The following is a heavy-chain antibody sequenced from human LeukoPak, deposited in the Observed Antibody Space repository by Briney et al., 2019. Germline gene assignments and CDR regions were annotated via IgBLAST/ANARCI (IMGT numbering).Heavy chain of an antibody. J-gene: IGHJ5*02. CDR2: INWNGGST. V-gene: IGHV3-20*04. CDR1: GFTFDDYA. Sequence: GGSLRLSCAASGFTFDDYAMSWVRQAPGKGLEWVSGINWNGGSTGYADSVQGRFTISRDNAKNSLSLQMNSLRAEDTAVYYCARSVTAANWFDPWGQGTLVTVSS. D-gene: IGHD2-21*02. CDR3: ARSVTAANWFDP.